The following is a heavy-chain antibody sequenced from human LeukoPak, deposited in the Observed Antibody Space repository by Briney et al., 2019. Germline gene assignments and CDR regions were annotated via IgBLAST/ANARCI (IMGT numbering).Heavy chain of an antibody. CDR3: ARLWFGSNYYYYYYMDV. V-gene: IGHV4-59*01. CDR1: GGSIRTYY. J-gene: IGHJ6*03. Sequence: SETLSLTCTVSGGSIRTYYGSWIRQPPGKGLEWIGYIYYSWSTNYNPSRKSRVTIFVDTSKNQFSLKLSSATAADTAVYYCARLWFGSNYYYYYYMDVWGKGTTVTISS. D-gene: IGHD3-10*01. CDR2: IYYSWST.